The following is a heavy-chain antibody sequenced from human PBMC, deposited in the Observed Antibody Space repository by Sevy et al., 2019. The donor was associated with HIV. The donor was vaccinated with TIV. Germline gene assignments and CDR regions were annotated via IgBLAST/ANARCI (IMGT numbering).Heavy chain of an antibody. Sequence: GGSLRLSCAASGFSVSSNYMSWVRQAPGKGPEWVSVIHSGGKISYADSVQGRFTISRDNSMYTLYLQMNSLRAEDTAVYYCAREDIVLGEDNYYGIDVWGQGTTVTVSS. V-gene: IGHV3-53*01. J-gene: IGHJ6*02. CDR1: GFSVSSNY. CDR3: AREDIVLGEDNYYGIDV. CDR2: IHSGGKI. D-gene: IGHD2-15*01.